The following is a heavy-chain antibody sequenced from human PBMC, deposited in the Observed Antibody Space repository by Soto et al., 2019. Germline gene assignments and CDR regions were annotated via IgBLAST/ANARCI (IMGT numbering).Heavy chain of an antibody. D-gene: IGHD2-8*01. J-gene: IGHJ4*02. V-gene: IGHV3-7*03. Sequence: EVQLVQSGGGLVQPGGSLRLSCEASGFTFSHYWMSWVRQAPGKGLEWVAFIDQCGLEKHYADSVKGRLTLSRDNAKNAVLLEMRSRRAEDTAMYDCARTILMLYFDNWGQGTAVTVSS. CDR3: ARTILMLYFDN. CDR2: IDQCGLEK. CDR1: GFTFSHYW.